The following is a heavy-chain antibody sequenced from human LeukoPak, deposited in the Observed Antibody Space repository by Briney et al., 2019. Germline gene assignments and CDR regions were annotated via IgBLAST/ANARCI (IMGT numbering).Heavy chain of an antibody. CDR2: INHSGST. CDR3: ARGVIRRALGY. Sequence: SETLSLTCAVYGGSFSGYYWSWIRQPPGKGLEWIGEINHSGSTNYNPSLESRVTISVDTSKNQFSLKLSSVTAADTAVYYCARGVIRRALGYWGQGTLVTVSS. J-gene: IGHJ4*02. V-gene: IGHV4-34*01. D-gene: IGHD1-14*01. CDR1: GGSFSGYY.